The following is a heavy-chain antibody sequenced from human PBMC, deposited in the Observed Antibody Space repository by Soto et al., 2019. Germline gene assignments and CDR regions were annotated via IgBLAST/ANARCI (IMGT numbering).Heavy chain of an antibody. V-gene: IGHV3-21*01. CDR1: GFTFSSYS. D-gene: IGHD6-19*01. CDR3: ARVDRGVGWDFDS. J-gene: IGHJ4*02. CDR2: ISSSSSYI. Sequence: EVQLVESGGGLVKPGGSLRLSCAASGFTFSSYSMNWVRQAPGKGLEWVSSISSSSSYIYYADSVKGRFTISRDNAKNSLYLQMNSLRAEDTAVYYCARVDRGVGWDFDSWGQGTLVTVSS.